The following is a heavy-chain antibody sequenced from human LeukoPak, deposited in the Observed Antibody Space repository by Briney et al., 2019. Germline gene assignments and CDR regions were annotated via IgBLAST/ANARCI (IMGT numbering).Heavy chain of an antibody. V-gene: IGHV3-21*01. CDR2: IRSSSSYI. D-gene: IGHD3-22*01. CDR1: GFTLSSNY. CDR3: ARERSGYYYDSSGYYWGYFDY. Sequence: GGSLRLSCAASGFTLSSNYMSWVRQDPGKGLEWVSSIRSSSSYIYYADSVKGRFNISRDNAKNSPYLQMNSLRAEDTAVYYCARERSGYYYDSSGYYWGYFDYWGQGTLVTVSS. J-gene: IGHJ4*02.